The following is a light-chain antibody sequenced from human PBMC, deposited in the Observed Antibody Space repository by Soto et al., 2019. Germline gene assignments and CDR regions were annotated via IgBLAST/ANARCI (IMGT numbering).Light chain of an antibody. V-gene: IGLV2-14*01. CDR3: SSYTGSSTPLV. CDR2: DVS. J-gene: IGLJ2*01. Sequence: QSVLTQPASVSGSPGQSITISCTGTSSDVGGYNYVSWYQQHPGKAPKLMIYDVSNRPSGVSNRFSGSKSGNTASLTISGRQAEDEADYYCSSYTGSSTPLVFGGGTQLTVL. CDR1: SSDVGGYNY.